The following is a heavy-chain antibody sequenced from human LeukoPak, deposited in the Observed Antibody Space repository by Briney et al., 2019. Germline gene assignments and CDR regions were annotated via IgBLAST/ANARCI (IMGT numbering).Heavy chain of an antibody. D-gene: IGHD1-1*01. V-gene: IGHV4-59*01. CDR1: GGSISRYY. CDR2: IYYSGST. CDR3: ARDHGTRGYYYMDV. Sequence: SETLSLTCTVSGGSISRYYWSWIRQPPGKGLEWIGYIYYSGSTNYNPSLKSRVTISVDTSKNQFSLKLSSVTAADTAVYYCARDHGTRGYYYMDVWGKGTTVTVSS. J-gene: IGHJ6*03.